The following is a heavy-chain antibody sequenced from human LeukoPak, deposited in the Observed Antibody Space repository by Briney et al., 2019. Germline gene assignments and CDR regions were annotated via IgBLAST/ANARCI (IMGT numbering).Heavy chain of an antibody. Sequence: GEAPKISRKGSGYSFTSYWLGRVRQMPGKGPGVVGSIYPGDSDTRYSPSFQGQVTISADKSISTAYLQWSSLKASDTAMYYCTRHKDNSSWYEVGGWFDPWGEGTLVTVSS. CDR3: TRHKDNSSWYEVGGWFDP. V-gene: IGHV5-51*01. CDR2: IYPGDSDT. D-gene: IGHD6-13*01. J-gene: IGHJ5*02. CDR1: GYSFTSYW.